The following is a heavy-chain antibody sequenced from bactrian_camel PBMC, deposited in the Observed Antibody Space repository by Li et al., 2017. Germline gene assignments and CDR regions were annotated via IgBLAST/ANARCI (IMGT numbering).Heavy chain of an antibody. CDR3: AGDSGAYLPCNSRRGGYDY. J-gene: IGHJ4*01. CDR2: ISTQSGRT. CDR1: GATYSNAC. Sequence: QLVESGGGSVQAGGSLRLSCAASGATYSNACMAWFRQPPGKAREGVAAISTQSGRTYYADSVKGRFTISRDNDKNTVYLQMNSLKPEDTALYYCAGDSGAYLPCNSRRGGYDYWGQGTQVT. D-gene: IGHD1*01. V-gene: IGHV3S25*01.